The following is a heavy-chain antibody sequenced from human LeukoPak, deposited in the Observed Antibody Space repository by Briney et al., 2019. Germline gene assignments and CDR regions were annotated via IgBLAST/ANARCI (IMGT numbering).Heavy chain of an antibody. CDR3: ARASLPPNYDFWSGYFSYYYYYGMDV. Sequence: PSETLSLTCAVSGGSIGSSNWWSWVRQPPGKGLEWIGEIYHSGSTNYNPSLKSRVTISVDKSKNQFSLKLSSVTAADTAVYYCARASLPPNYDFWSGYFSYYYYYGMDVWGQGTTVTVSS. V-gene: IGHV4-4*02. CDR1: GGSIGSSNW. D-gene: IGHD3-3*01. J-gene: IGHJ6*02. CDR2: IYHSGST.